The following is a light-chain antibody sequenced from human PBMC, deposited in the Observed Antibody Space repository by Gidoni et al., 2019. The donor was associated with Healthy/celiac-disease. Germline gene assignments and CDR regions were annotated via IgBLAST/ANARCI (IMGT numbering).Light chain of an antibody. CDR2: KDS. Sequence: SYELTQPPSVSVSQGQTARITCSGDALPKQYAYWYQQKPGQAPVLVIYKDSERPSGIPERFSGSSSGTTVTLTLSGVQAEDEADYYCQSADSSGTYVVFGGGTKLTVL. CDR3: QSADSSGTYVV. V-gene: IGLV3-25*03. J-gene: IGLJ2*01. CDR1: ALPKQY.